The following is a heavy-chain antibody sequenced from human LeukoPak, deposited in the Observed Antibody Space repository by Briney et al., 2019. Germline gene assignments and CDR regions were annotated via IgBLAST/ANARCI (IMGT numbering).Heavy chain of an antibody. CDR3: ARGHSSEYYYYYYGMDV. Sequence: SETLSLTCTVSGGSISSGGYYWSWIRQHPGKGLEWIGYIYYSGSTYYNPSLKSRVTISVDTSKNQFSLKLSSVTAADTAVYYCARGHSSEYYYYYYGMDVWGQGTTVTVSS. J-gene: IGHJ6*02. V-gene: IGHV4-31*03. CDR2: IYYSGST. D-gene: IGHD6-19*01. CDR1: GGSISSGGYY.